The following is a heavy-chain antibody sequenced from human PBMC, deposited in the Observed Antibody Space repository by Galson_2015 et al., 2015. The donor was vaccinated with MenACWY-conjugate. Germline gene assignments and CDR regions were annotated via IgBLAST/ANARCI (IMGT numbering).Heavy chain of an antibody. D-gene: IGHD1-26*01. CDR2: ISPGDSNT. J-gene: IGHJ6*02. CDR1: GYSFPPYW. V-gene: IGHV5-51*01. CDR3: ARHPPGGRGLDV. Sequence: QSGAEVKKSGESLTISCQGSGYSFPPYWIAWVRQMPGRGLEWVGLISPGDSNTRYSPSFQGQVTISADKSISTAYLQWSSLKASDTAMYYCARHPPGGRGLDVWGQGTTVTVSS.